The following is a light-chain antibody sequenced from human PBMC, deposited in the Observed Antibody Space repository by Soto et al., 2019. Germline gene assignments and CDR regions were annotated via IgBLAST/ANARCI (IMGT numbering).Light chain of an antibody. CDR2: EVS. CDR3: SSYAGSNNHVV. Sequence: QSALTRPPSASGSPGQSVTISCTGTSSDVGGYNYVSWYQQHPGKAPKLMIYEVSKRPSGVPDRFSGSKSGNTASLTVSGLQAEDEADYYCSSYAGSNNHVVFGGGTKVTVL. V-gene: IGLV2-8*01. J-gene: IGLJ2*01. CDR1: SSDVGGYNY.